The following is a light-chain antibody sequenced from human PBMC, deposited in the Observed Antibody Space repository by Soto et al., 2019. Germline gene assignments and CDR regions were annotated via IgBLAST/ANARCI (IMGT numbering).Light chain of an antibody. Sequence: IHVTQSPSSLSASGGDRVTITCRASQAITNNLVWYQQKPGKAPKVVIYDASSLESGVPSRFSGSGSGTEFILTINSLQPDDFATYCCQHYGGMWAFGQGTKVDIK. CDR3: QHYGGMWA. CDR2: DAS. V-gene: IGKV1-13*02. J-gene: IGKJ1*01. CDR1: QAITNN.